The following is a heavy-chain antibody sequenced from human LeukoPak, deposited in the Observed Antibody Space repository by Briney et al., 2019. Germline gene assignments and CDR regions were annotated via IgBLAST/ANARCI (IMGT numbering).Heavy chain of an antibody. J-gene: IGHJ5*02. V-gene: IGHV4-39*01. CDR1: GGSISSSSYY. Sequence: PSETLSLTCTVSGGSISSSSYYWGWIRQPPGKGLEWIGSIYYSGSTYYNPSLKSRVTISVDTSKNQSSLKLSSVTAADTAVYYCARYSSSFGSRYNWFDPWGQGTLVTVSS. CDR2: IYYSGST. CDR3: ARYSSSFGSRYNWFDP. D-gene: IGHD6-13*01.